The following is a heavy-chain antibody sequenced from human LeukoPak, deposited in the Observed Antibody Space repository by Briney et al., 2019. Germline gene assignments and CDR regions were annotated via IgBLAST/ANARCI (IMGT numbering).Heavy chain of an antibody. CDR3: ARDADWAYDAFDI. V-gene: IGHV6-1*01. Sequence: SQTLSRTCAISGDSVSVKSDVWNWIRQSPSRGLEWLGRTYYRSKWINDYATSVKSRIIISPDTSKNQFSLHLNSVTPEDTAVYYCARDADWAYDAFDIWGQGTMVTVSS. CDR2: TYYRSKWIN. J-gene: IGHJ3*02. D-gene: IGHD3-9*01. CDR1: GDSVSVKSDV.